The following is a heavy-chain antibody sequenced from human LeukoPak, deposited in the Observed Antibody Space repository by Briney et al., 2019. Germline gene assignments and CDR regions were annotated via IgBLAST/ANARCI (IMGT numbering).Heavy chain of an antibody. CDR3: AKSNGYGLVDI. CDR1: GGSFSGYY. J-gene: IGHJ3*02. Sequence: SETLSLTCAVYGGSFSGYYWSWIRQPPGKGLEWIGEINHSGSTNYNPSLKSRVTISVDTSKNQFSLRLNSVTAADTAVYYCAKSNGYGLVDIWGQGTMVTVSS. D-gene: IGHD3-10*01. CDR2: INHSGST. V-gene: IGHV4-34*01.